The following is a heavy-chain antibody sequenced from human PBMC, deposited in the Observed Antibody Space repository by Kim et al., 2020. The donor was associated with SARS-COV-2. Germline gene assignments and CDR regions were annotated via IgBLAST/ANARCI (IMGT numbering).Heavy chain of an antibody. J-gene: IGHJ6*02. Sequence: GGSLRLSCAASGFTFSSYSMNWVRQAPGKGLEWVSSISSSSSYIYYADSVKGRFTISRDNAKNSLYLQMNSLRAEDTAVYYCARGDLEWLLYNYYGMDVWGQGTTGTAS. CDR3: ARGDLEWLLYNYYGMDV. CDR2: ISSSSSYI. V-gene: IGHV3-21*01. CDR1: GFTFSSYS. D-gene: IGHD3-3*01.